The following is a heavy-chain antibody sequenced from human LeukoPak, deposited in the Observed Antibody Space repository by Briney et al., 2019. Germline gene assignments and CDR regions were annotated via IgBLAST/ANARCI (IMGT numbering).Heavy chain of an antibody. D-gene: IGHD1-26*01. Sequence: GGSLRLSCAASGFTFSSYAMNWVRQAPGKGLEWVSGISGSGGGTYYADSVKGRFTISRDNSNNTLYLQMNSLRAEDTAVYYCAKTRGSNNVFDIWGQGTMVTVSS. J-gene: IGHJ3*02. CDR1: GFTFSSYA. CDR2: ISGSGGGT. V-gene: IGHV3-23*01. CDR3: AKTRGSNNVFDI.